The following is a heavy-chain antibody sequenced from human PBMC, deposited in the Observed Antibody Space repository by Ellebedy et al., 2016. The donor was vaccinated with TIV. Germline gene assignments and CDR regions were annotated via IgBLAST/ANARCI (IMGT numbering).Heavy chain of an antibody. D-gene: IGHD2-15*01. V-gene: IGHV1-8*01. J-gene: IGHJ4*02. CDR2: MNPNTGKA. CDR1: GYTFTRDD. CDR3: ARGIRMPSDY. Sequence: AASVKVSCKASGYTFTRDDINWVRQATGEGPEWMGWMNPNTGKAGYAQKFQGRVTLTRDTSITSAYMELTSLRSDDTAVYYCARGIRMPSDYWGQGTLVTVSS.